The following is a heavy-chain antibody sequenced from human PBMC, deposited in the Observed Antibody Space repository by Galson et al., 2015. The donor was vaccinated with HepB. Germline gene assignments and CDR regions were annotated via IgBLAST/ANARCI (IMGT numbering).Heavy chain of an antibody. J-gene: IGHJ6*03. CDR3: ARAPPSHDSSGYGYYYMDV. CDR2: IWYDGSNK. CDR1: AFSFSSYG. D-gene: IGHD3-22*01. Sequence: SLRLSCAASAFSFSSYGVHWVRQAPGKGLEWVAVIWYDGSNKYYADSVKGRFTISRDISKNTLYLQMNSLRAEDTAVYYCARAPPSHDSSGYGYYYMDVWGKGTTVTVSS. V-gene: IGHV3-33*01.